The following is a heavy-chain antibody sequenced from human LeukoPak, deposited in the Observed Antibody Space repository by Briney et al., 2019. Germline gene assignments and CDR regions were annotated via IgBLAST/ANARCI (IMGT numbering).Heavy chain of an antibody. CDR1: GYTFTSYY. CDR2: INPSGGST. J-gene: IGHJ4*02. Sequence: ASVTVSCKASGYTFTSYYMHWVRQAPGPRLEGMGIINPSGGSTSYAQKFQGRVTMTRDTSTSTVYMELSSRRSEDTAVYYCARGSSGWYSVAHWGQGTRLSVPS. CDR3: ARGSSGWYSVAH. V-gene: IGHV1-46*01. D-gene: IGHD6-19*01.